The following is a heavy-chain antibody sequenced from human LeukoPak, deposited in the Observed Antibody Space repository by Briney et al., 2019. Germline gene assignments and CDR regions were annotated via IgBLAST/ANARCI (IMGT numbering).Heavy chain of an antibody. D-gene: IGHD5-12*01. CDR1: GFTFNNYV. Sequence: GGSLRLSCAASGFTFNNYVMSWVRQAPGKGLEWVSVVSNSGGSTYYADSVKGRFTISRDNSKNTVYLQMNSLRAEDTAVYYCAKYGEYSGYGVTIDYWDQGTLVTVSS. CDR3: AKYGEYSGYGVTIDY. V-gene: IGHV3-23*01. J-gene: IGHJ4*02. CDR2: VSNSGGST.